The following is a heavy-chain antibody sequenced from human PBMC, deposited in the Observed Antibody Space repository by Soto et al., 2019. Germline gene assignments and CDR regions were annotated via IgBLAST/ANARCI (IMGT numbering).Heavy chain of an antibody. J-gene: IGHJ6*03. D-gene: IGHD2-8*01. CDR3: ARGMLYLESAYYYYMDV. CDR1: GLTFSSYL. V-gene: IGHV3-7*01. CDR2: IKQDGSEK. Sequence: GGSLILSYAASGLTFSSYLMSWVRTAPGKGLEWVANIKQDGSEKYYVDSVKGRFTISRDNAKNSLYLQMNSLRAEDTAVYYCARGMLYLESAYYYYMDVWGKGTTVT.